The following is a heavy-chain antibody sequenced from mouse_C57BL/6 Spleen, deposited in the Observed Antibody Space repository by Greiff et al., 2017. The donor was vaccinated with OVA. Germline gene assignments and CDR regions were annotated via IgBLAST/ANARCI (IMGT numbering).Heavy chain of an antibody. V-gene: IGHV1-81*01. D-gene: IGHD2-5*01. CDR3: ARLESKKFAD. Sequence: QVQLKQSGAELARPGASVKLSCKASGYTFTSYGISWVKQRTGQGLEWIGEIYPRSGNTYYNEKFKGKATLTADKSSSTAYMELRSLTSEDSAVYFCARLESKKFADWGQGTLVTVSA. CDR1: GYTFTSYG. CDR2: IYPRSGNT. J-gene: IGHJ3*01.